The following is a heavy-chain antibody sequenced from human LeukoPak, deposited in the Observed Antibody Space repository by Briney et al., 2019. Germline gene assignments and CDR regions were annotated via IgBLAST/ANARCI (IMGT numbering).Heavy chain of an antibody. CDR3: ARSYYYDSSGYLGY. D-gene: IGHD3-22*01. CDR2: IYYSGST. CDR1: GGSISSYY. V-gene: IGHV4-59*01. Sequence: SETLSLTCTVSGGSISSYYWSWIRQPPGKGLEWIGYIYYSGSTYYNPSLKSRVTISVDTSKNQFSLKLSSVTAADTAVYYCARSYYYDSSGYLGYWGQGNLVTVSS. J-gene: IGHJ4*02.